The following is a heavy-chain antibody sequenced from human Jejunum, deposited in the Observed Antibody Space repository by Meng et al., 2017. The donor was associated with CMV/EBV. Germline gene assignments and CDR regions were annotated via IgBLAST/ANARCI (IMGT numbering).Heavy chain of an antibody. CDR1: SYW. Sequence: SYWMPWVRQAPGKGLMWVSRINSDGTSTSYADSVKGRLTISRDNAKNTLYLQMNSLRAEDTAVYYCARVISKGGEYLLYPMYYFDYWGQGTLVTVSS. CDR2: INSDGTST. CDR3: ARVISKGGEYLLYPMYYFDY. D-gene: IGHD3-3*01. J-gene: IGHJ4*02. V-gene: IGHV3-74*01.